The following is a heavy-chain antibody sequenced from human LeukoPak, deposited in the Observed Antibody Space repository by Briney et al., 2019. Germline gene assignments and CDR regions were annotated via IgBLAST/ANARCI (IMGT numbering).Heavy chain of an antibody. V-gene: IGHV3-48*03. J-gene: IGHJ4*02. CDR2: ISSSGSTI. CDR3: ARVLAARLSDY. D-gene: IGHD6-6*01. CDR1: GFTFSSYE. Sequence: GGSLRLSCAASGFTFSSYEMNWVRQAPGKGLEWVSYISSSGSTIYYADSVRGQFTISRDNAKNSLYLQMNSLRAEDTVVYYCARVLAARLSDYWGQGTLVTVSS.